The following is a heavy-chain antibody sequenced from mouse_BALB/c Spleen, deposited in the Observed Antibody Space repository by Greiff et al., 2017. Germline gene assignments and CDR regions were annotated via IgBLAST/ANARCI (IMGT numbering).Heavy chain of an antibody. CDR2: ISSGGST. Sequence: EVMLVESGGGLVKPGGSLKLSCAASGFTFSSYAMSWVRPTPEKRLEWVASISSGGSTYYPDSVKGRFTISRDNARNILYLQMSSLRSEDTAMYYCAREGLYGSWFAYWGQGTLVTVSA. V-gene: IGHV5-6-5*01. CDR3: AREGLYGSWFAY. J-gene: IGHJ3*01. D-gene: IGHD1-1*01. CDR1: GFTFSSYA.